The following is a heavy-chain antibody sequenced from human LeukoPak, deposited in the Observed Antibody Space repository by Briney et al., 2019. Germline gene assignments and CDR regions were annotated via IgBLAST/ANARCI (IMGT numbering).Heavy chain of an antibody. V-gene: IGHV4-34*01. CDR3: ARGRKRQWLVPRGWFDS. D-gene: IGHD6-19*01. CDR1: GGSFSGYY. J-gene: IGHJ5*01. CDR2: INHSGST. Sequence: SETLSLTCAVYGGSFSGYYWGWIRQPPGKGLEWIGEINHSGSTNYNPSLKSRVTISVDTSKNQFSLKLSSVTAADTAVYYCARGRKRQWLVPRGWFDSWGQGTLVTVSS.